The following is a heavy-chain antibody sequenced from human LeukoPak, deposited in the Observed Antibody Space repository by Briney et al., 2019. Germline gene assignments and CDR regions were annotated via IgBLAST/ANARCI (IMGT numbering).Heavy chain of an antibody. Sequence: SVKVSCKASGGTFSSYAISWVRRAPGQGLEWMGRIIPIFGTANYAQKFQGRVTITTDESTSTAYMELSSLRSEDTAVYYCARVLSGSYYDAFDIWGQGTMVTVSS. J-gene: IGHJ3*02. CDR1: GGTFSSYA. V-gene: IGHV1-69*05. CDR2: IIPIFGTA. D-gene: IGHD1-26*01. CDR3: ARVLSGSYYDAFDI.